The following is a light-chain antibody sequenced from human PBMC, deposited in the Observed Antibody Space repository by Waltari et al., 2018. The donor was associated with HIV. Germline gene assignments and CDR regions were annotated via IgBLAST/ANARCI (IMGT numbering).Light chain of an antibody. CDR3: RHYSSYSPRT. CDR1: QSISSW. V-gene: IGKV1-5*03. CDR2: KAS. J-gene: IGKJ1*01. Sequence: DIQMTQSPSTLSASVGDRVTITCRASQSISSWLAWYRQKPGKAPNLLIYKASSLESGVPSRFSGSGSGTEFTLTISSLQPDDFATYYCRHYSSYSPRTFGQGTKVEI.